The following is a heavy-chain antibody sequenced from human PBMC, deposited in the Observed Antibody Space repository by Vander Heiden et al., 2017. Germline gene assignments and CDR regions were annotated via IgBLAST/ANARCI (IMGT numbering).Heavy chain of an antibody. J-gene: IGHJ4*02. CDR2: IWYDGSNK. V-gene: IGHV3-33*01. Sequence: SRYGMHWVRQAPGKGLEWVPVIWYDGSNKYYADSVKGRFTISRDNSKNTLYLQMNSLRAEDTAVYYCARDLDYGDYPLDYWGQGTLVTVSS. CDR1: SRYG. D-gene: IGHD4-17*01. CDR3: ARDLDYGDYPLDY.